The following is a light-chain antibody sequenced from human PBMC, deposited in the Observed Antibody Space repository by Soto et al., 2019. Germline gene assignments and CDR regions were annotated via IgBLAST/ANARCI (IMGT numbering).Light chain of an antibody. CDR1: QSVLYSSNNKNY. CDR3: QQYYSTPWT. Sequence: DLVMTQSPDSLGVSLGERATINCKSSQSVLYSSNNKNYLAWYQQKPGQPPKLLIYWASTRESGVPDRFSGSGSGTGFTLTISSLQAEDVAVYYCQQYYSTPWTFGQGTKVDIK. V-gene: IGKV4-1*01. CDR2: WAS. J-gene: IGKJ1*01.